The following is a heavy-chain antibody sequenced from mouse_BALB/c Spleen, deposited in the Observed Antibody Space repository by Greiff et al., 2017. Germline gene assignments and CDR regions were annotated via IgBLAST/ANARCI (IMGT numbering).Heavy chain of an antibody. CDR3: ARGGRYYAMDY. V-gene: IGHV14-1*02. CDR1: GFNIKDYY. J-gene: IGHJ4*01. Sequence: EVQLQQSGAELVRPGALVKLSCKASGFNIKDYYMHWVKQRPEQGLEWIGWIDPENGNTIYDPKFQGKASITADTSSNTAYLQLSSLTSEDTAVYYCARGGRYYAMDYWGQGTSVTVSS. CDR2: IDPENGNT.